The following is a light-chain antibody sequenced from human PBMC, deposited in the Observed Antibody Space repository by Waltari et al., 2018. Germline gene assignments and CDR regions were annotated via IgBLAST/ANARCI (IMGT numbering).Light chain of an antibody. V-gene: IGKV1-12*01. Sequence: DIQMTQSPSSVSASVGDRVTITCRASQGISNHLAWYQQKPGKAPKFLIYAASTLQSGVPTRFSGSGSGKEFTLTISDLQPEDFATYFCQQGNNFPPTFGQGTEVEI. CDR3: QQGNNFPPT. J-gene: IGKJ1*01. CDR2: AAS. CDR1: QGISNH.